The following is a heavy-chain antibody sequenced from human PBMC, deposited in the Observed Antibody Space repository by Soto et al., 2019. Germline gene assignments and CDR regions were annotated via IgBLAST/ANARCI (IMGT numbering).Heavy chain of an antibody. J-gene: IGHJ6*02. CDR2: IWYDGSNK. CDR1: GFTFSSYG. V-gene: IGHV3-33*01. Sequence: HPGGSLRLSCAASGFTFSSYGMHWVRQAPGKGLEWVAVIWYDGSNKYYADSVKGRFTISRDNSKNTLYLQMNSLGAEDTAVYYCASAGIAAAGSSYGMDVWGQGTTVTVSS. CDR3: ASAGIAAAGSSYGMDV. D-gene: IGHD6-13*01.